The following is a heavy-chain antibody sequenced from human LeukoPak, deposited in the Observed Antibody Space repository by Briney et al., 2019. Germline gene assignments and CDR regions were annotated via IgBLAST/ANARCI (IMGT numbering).Heavy chain of an antibody. CDR1: GFTFSDYY. CDR2: IGSGGGPI. D-gene: IGHD6-13*01. CDR3: ARALRDSSWYYEY. V-gene: IGHV3-11*01. J-gene: IGHJ4*02. Sequence: GGSLRLSCAASGFTFSDYYMSWFRRAPGKGLEWVSYIGSGGGPIYYADSVKGRFTISRDNAKSSLYLQMNSLRAEDTALYYCARALRDSSWYYEYWGQGTLVTVSS.